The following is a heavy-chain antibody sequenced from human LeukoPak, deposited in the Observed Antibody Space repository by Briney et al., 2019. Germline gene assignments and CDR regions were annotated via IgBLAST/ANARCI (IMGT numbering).Heavy chain of an antibody. V-gene: IGHV3-21*01. CDR1: GFTFSSYS. D-gene: IGHD3-9*01. CDR2: ISSSSYI. Sequence: GGSLRLSCAASGFTFSSYSMNWVRQAPGKGLEWVSSISSSSYIYYADSVKGRFTISRDNAKNSLYLQMNSLRAEDTAVYYCARDGSYDILTGYYKGYYFDYWGQGTLVTVSS. CDR3: ARDGSYDILTGYYKGYYFDY. J-gene: IGHJ4*02.